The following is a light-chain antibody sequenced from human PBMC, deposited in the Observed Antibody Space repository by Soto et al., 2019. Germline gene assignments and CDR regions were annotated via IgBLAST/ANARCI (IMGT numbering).Light chain of an antibody. CDR1: SSDVGGYNY. J-gene: IGLJ2*01. CDR3: SSYAGSNNLG. V-gene: IGLV2-8*01. CDR2: EVS. Sequence: QSALTQPPSASGSPGQSVTISCTGTSSDVGGYNYVSWYQQHPGKAPKLMIYEVSTRPSGVPDRFSGSKSGNTASLTVYGLQAEDEADYYCSSYAGSNNLGFGGGTKVTVL.